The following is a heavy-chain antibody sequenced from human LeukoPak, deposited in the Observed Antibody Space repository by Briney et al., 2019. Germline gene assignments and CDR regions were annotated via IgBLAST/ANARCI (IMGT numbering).Heavy chain of an antibody. D-gene: IGHD3-22*01. CDR2: ISAYNGNT. V-gene: IGHV1-18*04. CDR3: ARGLLMYYYDSSGEGGYFDY. J-gene: IGHJ4*02. Sequence: ASVKVSCKASGFPFSAYPMHWVRQAPGQGLEWMGWISAYNGNTNYAQKLQGRVTMTTDTSTSTAYMELRSLRSDDTAVYYCARGLLMYYYDSSGEGGYFDYWGQGTLVTVSS. CDR1: GFPFSAYP.